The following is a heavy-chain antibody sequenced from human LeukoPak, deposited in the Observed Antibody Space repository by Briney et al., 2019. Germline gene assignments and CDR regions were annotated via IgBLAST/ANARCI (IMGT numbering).Heavy chain of an antibody. D-gene: IGHD3-22*01. J-gene: IGHJ4*02. CDR1: GYTFTSYD. CDR3: ATGGPTYYYDSSGYYLAY. Sequence: ASVKVSCKASGYTFTSYDINWVRQATGQGLEWMGWMNPNSGNTGYAQKFQGRVTITSNTSISTAYMELSSLRSEDTAVYYCATGGPTYYYDSSGYYLAYWGQGTLVTVSS. V-gene: IGHV1-8*03. CDR2: MNPNSGNT.